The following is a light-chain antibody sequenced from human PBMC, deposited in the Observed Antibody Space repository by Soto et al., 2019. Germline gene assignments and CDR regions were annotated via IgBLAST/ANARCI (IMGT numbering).Light chain of an antibody. CDR3: QQSYSTSIT. Sequence: DIQMTQSPSSLSASVGDRVTITCRASQTISSYLNWYQQKPGKAPKLLIYAASSLQRGVPSRFSGSGSGTDFTLTISSLQPEDFATYSCQQSYSTSITVGQGTRLEIK. J-gene: IGKJ5*01. CDR1: QTISSY. V-gene: IGKV1-39*01. CDR2: AAS.